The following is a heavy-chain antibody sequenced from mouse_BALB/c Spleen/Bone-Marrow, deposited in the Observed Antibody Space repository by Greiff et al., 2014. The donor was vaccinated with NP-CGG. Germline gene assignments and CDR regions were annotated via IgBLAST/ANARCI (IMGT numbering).Heavy chain of an antibody. V-gene: IGHV1S127*01. Sequence: QVQLKESGAELVKPGASVKMSCKASGHTFTSYWMHWVKQRPVQGLEWIGVIDPSDSYTSYNQKFKGKATLTVDTSSSTAYMQLSSLTSEDSAVYYCTRGDYDWYFDVWGAGTTVTVSS. CDR2: IDPSDSYT. D-gene: IGHD2-4*01. J-gene: IGHJ1*01. CDR3: TRGDYDWYFDV. CDR1: GHTFTSYW.